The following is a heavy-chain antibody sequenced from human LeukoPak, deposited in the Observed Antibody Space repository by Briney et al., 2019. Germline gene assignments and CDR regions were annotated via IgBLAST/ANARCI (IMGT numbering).Heavy chain of an antibody. J-gene: IGHJ4*02. V-gene: IGHV3-20*04. Sequence: SGGALRLSCAASGFTFSSYGMSWVRQAPGKGLEWVSAINWNGGITGYADSVKGRFTISRDDAKNSLYLHMNSLRAEDTAFYYCARDLYPSHWGQGTLVTVSS. CDR1: GFTFSSYG. CDR3: ARDLYPSH. D-gene: IGHD2-2*01. CDR2: INWNGGIT.